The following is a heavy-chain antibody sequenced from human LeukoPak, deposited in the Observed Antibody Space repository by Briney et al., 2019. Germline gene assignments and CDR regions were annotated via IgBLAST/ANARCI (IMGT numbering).Heavy chain of an antibody. D-gene: IGHD3-22*01. CDR1: GYTFSDYY. CDR2: INPDNAVT. CDR3: ARDGEPYYYETRARAFDI. V-gene: IGHV1-2*04. Sequence: ASVKVSCKASGYTFSDYYIHWVRQAPGQGLEWVGWINPDNAVTNSAQKFQGWVTMTWDTSTSTAYMELSRLKSDDTAVFYCARDGEPYYYETRARAFDIWGQGTMVSVSS. J-gene: IGHJ3*02.